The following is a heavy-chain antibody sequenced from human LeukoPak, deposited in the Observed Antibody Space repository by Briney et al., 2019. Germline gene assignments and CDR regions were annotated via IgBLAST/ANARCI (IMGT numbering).Heavy chain of an antibody. Sequence: GASVKVSCKASGYTFTSYYMHWVRQAPGQGLEWMGLINPTGGSTGYAQKFQGRVTMTRDMSTSTDYMELSSLRSEDTAIYYCARTTSGSYYSYFDYWGQGTLVTVSS. CDR1: GYTFTSYY. CDR3: ARTTSGSYYSYFDY. V-gene: IGHV1-46*01. D-gene: IGHD1-26*01. CDR2: INPTGGST. J-gene: IGHJ4*02.